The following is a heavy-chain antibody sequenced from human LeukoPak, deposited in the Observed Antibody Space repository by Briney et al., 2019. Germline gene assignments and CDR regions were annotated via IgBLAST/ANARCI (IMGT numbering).Heavy chain of an antibody. D-gene: IGHD1-26*01. CDR1: GFTFSDYY. CDR2: IGSSGRTI. CDR3: ARDGDSGSYRWEAFDI. V-gene: IGHV3-11*01. J-gene: IGHJ3*02. Sequence: MAGGSLRLSCAASGFTFSDYYMSWVRQAPGKGLEWVSYIGSSGRTIYYADSVKGRFTISRDNAKNSLYLHMNSLRAEDTAVYYCARDGDSGSYRWEAFDIWGQGTMVTVSS.